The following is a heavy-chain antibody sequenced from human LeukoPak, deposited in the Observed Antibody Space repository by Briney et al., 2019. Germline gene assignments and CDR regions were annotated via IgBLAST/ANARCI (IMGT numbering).Heavy chain of an antibody. CDR1: GYTFTSYG. V-gene: IGHV1-18*01. Sequence: ASVKVSCKASGYTFTSYGISWVRQAPGQGLEWMGWISAYNGNTNYAQKLQGRVTMTTDTSTSTAYMELRSLRSDDTAVYYCARVGLSCTNGVCYDNWFDPWGQGTLVTVSS. J-gene: IGHJ5*02. CDR2: ISAYNGNT. CDR3: ARVGLSCTNGVCYDNWFDP. D-gene: IGHD2-8*01.